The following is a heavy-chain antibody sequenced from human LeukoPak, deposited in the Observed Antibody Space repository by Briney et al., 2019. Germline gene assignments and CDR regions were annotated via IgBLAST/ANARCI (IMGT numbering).Heavy chain of an antibody. Sequence: SETLSLTCAVYGGPFSSYSWSWIRQPPGKGLEWIGEINHSGSTNYNPSLKSRVTMSVDTSKNQFSLKVSSVTAADTAVYYCARQTRLHIRPLDYWGQGTLVTVSS. V-gene: IGHV4-34*01. J-gene: IGHJ4*02. CDR1: GGPFSSYS. CDR2: INHSGST. D-gene: IGHD4-11*01. CDR3: ARQTRLHIRPLDY.